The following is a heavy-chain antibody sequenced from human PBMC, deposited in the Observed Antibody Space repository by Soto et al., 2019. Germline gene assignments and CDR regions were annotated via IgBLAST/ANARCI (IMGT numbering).Heavy chain of an antibody. J-gene: IGHJ6*01. CDR2: ISSDGLNN. V-gene: IGHV3-30-3*01. CDR1: RFTFSVFA. Sequence: WRSLRLPWFPFRFTFSVFAMPWLRQAPGKGLAWVEIISSDGLNNYYADSVKARFTVSRDNSKSTLYLQMNSLRPEDTAVYYCAREGSSDYFNPRGGMDGWGPGTPVTVSS. D-gene: IGHD4-17*01. CDR3: AREGSSDYFNPRGGMDG.